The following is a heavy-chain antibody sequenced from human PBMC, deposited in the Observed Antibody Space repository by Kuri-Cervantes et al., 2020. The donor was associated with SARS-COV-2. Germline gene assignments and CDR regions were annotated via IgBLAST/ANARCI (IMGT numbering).Heavy chain of an antibody. CDR1: GGTFSSYA. V-gene: IGHV1-69*13. CDR3: ARWTRNQLLGGNYYYYYMDV. J-gene: IGHJ6*03. Sequence: SVKVSCKASGGTFSSYAISWVRQAPGQGLEWMGGIIPIFGTANYAQKFQGRVTITADESTSTAYMELSSLRSEDTAVYYCARWTRNQLLGGNYYYYYMDVWGKGTTVTVSS. D-gene: IGHD2-2*01. CDR2: IIPIFGTA.